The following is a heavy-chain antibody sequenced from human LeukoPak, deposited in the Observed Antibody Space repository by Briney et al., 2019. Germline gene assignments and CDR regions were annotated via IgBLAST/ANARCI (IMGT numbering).Heavy chain of an antibody. CDR1: GFTFSSYE. V-gene: IGHV3-48*03. CDR2: ISSSGSTV. J-gene: IGHJ4*02. CDR3: ARDRGYYGSGSYIAFDY. D-gene: IGHD3-10*01. Sequence: GGSLRLSRAASGFTFSSYEMNWVRQAPGEGLEWVSYISSSGSTVYYADSVKGRFTISRDNAKNSLYLQMNSLRAEDTAVYYCARDRGYYGSGSYIAFDYWGQGTLVTVSS.